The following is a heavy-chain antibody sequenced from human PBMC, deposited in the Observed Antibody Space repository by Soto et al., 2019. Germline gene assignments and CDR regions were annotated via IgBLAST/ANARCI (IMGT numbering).Heavy chain of an antibody. CDR2: IIPIFGTA. CDR1: GGTFSSYA. CDR3: ARADGRLDSYHYNYYGMDV. Sequence: VKVSCKASGGTFSSYAISWVRQAPGQGLEWMGGIIPIFGTANYAQKFQGRVTITADESTSTAYMELSSLRSEDTAVYYCARADGRLDSYHYNYYGMDVWGQGTTVTVSS. D-gene: IGHD6-19*01. J-gene: IGHJ6*02. V-gene: IGHV1-69*13.